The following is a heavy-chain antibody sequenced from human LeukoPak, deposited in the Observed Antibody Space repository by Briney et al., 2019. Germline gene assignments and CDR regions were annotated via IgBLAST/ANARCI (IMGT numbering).Heavy chain of an antibody. V-gene: IGHV3-48*03. J-gene: IGHJ4*02. CDR1: GFTFSSYE. CDR2: ISSSGSTI. D-gene: IGHD1-26*01. CDR3: ARAPTRSGSSYYFDY. Sequence: GGSLRLSCAASGFTFSSYEMNWVRQAPGKGLEWVSYISSSGSTIYYADSVKGRFTISRDNAKNSLYLQTNSLRAEDTAVYYCARAPTRSGSSYYFDYWGQGTLVTVSS.